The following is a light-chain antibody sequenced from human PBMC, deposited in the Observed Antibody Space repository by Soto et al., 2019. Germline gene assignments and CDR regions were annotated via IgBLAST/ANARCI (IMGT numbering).Light chain of an antibody. Sequence: PLTPSPSSLSASVGDRVTISCRASQGIANFLAWYQQKPGKAPKPLIYGASTLQSGVPSRFSGSGSGTDFTLTISSLQPEDFATYYCQQLNSFPIPFGPGTKVDIK. CDR1: QGIANF. V-gene: IGKV1-9*01. J-gene: IGKJ3*01. CDR2: GAS. CDR3: QQLNSFPIP.